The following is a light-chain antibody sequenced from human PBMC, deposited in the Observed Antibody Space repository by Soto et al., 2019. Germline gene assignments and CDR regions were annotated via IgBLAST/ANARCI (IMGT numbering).Light chain of an antibody. V-gene: IGLV2-14*01. CDR3: SSNTSSSTSYV. CDR2: DVS. CDR1: SSDVGGYNY. J-gene: IGLJ1*01. Sequence: QSVLTQPASVSGSPGQSISIPCTGTSSDVGGYNYVSWYQQHPGKAPKLMIYDVSNRPSGVSNRFSGSKSANTASLTISGLQAEDEADYYCSSNTSSSTSYVFGTGTKVTV.